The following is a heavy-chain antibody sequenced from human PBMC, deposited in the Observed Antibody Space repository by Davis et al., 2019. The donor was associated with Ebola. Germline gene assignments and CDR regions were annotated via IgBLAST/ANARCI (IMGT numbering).Heavy chain of an antibody. D-gene: IGHD3-22*01. J-gene: IGHJ3*02. CDR3: ARSYYDSSGYYDAFDI. Sequence: LRLSCTVSGGSISSGGYYWSWIRQHPGKGLEWIGYIYYSGSTYYNPSLKSRVTISVDTSKNQFSLKLSSVTAADTAVYYCARSYYDSSGYYDAFDIWGQGTMVTVSS. CDR1: GGSISSGGYY. V-gene: IGHV4-31*03. CDR2: IYYSGST.